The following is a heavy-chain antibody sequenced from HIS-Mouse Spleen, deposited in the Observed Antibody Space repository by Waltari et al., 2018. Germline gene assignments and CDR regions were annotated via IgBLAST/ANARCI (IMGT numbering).Heavy chain of an antibody. CDR1: GCSISSSSYY. CDR3: AREIPYSSSWYDWYFDL. J-gene: IGHJ2*01. D-gene: IGHD6-13*01. Sequence: QLQLQESGPGLVKPSETLSLTCTVSGCSISSSSYYWGWIRQPPGKGLEWIGSIYSSGSTCDNPSLKSRVPISVETSKNRFSLKLSSVTAADTAVYYCAREIPYSSSWYDWYFDLWGRGTLVTVSS. CDR2: IYSSGST. V-gene: IGHV4-39*07.